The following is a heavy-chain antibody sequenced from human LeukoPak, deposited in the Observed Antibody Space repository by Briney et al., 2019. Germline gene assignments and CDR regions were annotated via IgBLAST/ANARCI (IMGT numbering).Heavy chain of an antibody. V-gene: IGHV4-38-2*01. CDR2: IYHSGST. J-gene: IGHJ4*02. CDR3: ARGVLRYFDWLDY. D-gene: IGHD3-9*01. Sequence: SETLSLTCAVSGYSISSGYYWGWIRQPPGKGLEWVGSIYHSGSTYYNPSLERRVTISVDTSKNQFSLKLSSVTAADTAVYYCARGVLRYFDWLDYWGQGTLVTVSS. CDR1: GYSISSGYY.